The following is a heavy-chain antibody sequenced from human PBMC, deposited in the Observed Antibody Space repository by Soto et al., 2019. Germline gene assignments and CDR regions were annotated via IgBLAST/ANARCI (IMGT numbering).Heavy chain of an antibody. CDR3: ATTAVAGNYIPP. J-gene: IGHJ5*02. CDR1: GFTFSSYS. Sequence: GGSLRLSCAASGFTFSSYSMGWGRQAPGKGLEWVSAISGSGGSTYYADSVKGRFTISRDNSKNTLYLQMNSLRAEDTAVYYCATTAVAGNYIPPWGQGTLVTVSS. CDR2: ISGSGGST. V-gene: IGHV3-23*01. D-gene: IGHD6-19*01.